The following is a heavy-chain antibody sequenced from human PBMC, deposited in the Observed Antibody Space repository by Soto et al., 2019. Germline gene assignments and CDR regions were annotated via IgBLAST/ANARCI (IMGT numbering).Heavy chain of an antibody. CDR2: ISGSGGST. CDR3: ASTIFGVVTPRNYFDY. J-gene: IGHJ4*02. CDR1: GFTFSSYA. V-gene: IGHV3-23*01. D-gene: IGHD3-3*01. Sequence: GGSLRLSCAASGFTFSSYAMSWVRQAPGKGLERVSAISGSGGSTYYADSVKGRFTISRDNSKNTLYLQMNSLRAEDTAVYYCASTIFGVVTPRNYFDYWGQGTLVTVSS.